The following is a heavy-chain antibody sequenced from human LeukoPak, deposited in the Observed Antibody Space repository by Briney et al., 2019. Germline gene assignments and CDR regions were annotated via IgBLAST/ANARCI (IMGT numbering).Heavy chain of an antibody. CDR2: IYYSGST. D-gene: IGHD1-26*01. Sequence: PSETLSLTCTVSGGSISSYNWSWIRQPPGKGLEWIGYIYYSGSTNYNPSLKSRVTISVDTSKIQYSLKLSSVTAAGTAVYYCARVVAVGRAFVIWGQGTMVTVSS. V-gene: IGHV4-59*01. CDR1: GGSISSYN. CDR3: ARVVAVGRAFVI. J-gene: IGHJ3*02.